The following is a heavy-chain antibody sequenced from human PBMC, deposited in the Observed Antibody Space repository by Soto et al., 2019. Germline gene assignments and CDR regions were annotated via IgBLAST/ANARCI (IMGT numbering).Heavy chain of an antibody. V-gene: IGHV1-46*03. CDR2: INPNGGST. Sequence: GASVKVSCKASGYTFTSYYMHWVRQAPGQGLEWMGIINPNGGSTNYAQKFQGRVTMTRDTSTSTVYMELSSLRSEDTAVYYCARSYYYGLGSFYTAPDYYGMDVWGQGTTVTVSS. CDR3: ARSYYYGLGSFYTAPDYYGMDV. J-gene: IGHJ6*02. CDR1: GYTFTSYY. D-gene: IGHD3-10*01.